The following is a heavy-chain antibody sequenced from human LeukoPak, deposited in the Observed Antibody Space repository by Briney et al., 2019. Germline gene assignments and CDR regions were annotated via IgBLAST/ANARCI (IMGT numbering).Heavy chain of an antibody. CDR1: GYSISSGYY. CDR3: AREGPQPVIAVAGTGDY. CDR2: IYHSGST. V-gene: IGHV4-38-2*02. Sequence: SETLSLTCTVSGYSISSGYYWGWIRQPPGKGLEWIGSIYHSGSTYYNPSLKSRVTISVDTSKNQFSLKLSSVTAADAAVYYCAREGPQPVIAVAGTGDYWGQGTLVTVSS. J-gene: IGHJ4*02. D-gene: IGHD6-19*01.